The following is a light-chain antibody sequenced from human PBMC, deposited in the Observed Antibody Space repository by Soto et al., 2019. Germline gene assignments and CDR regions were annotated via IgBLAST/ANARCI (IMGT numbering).Light chain of an antibody. J-gene: IGKJ2*01. CDR3: QQRTKWPPGYT. CDR2: DAS. Sequence: EIVLTQSPATLSLSPGDRATVSCRASQSVGSYLAWYQHKRGQAPRLLIYDASNRAAGIPVRFSGSGSGTDFTLTISSLEPEDFAVYYCQQRTKWPPGYTFGQGTKLEIK. CDR1: QSVGSY. V-gene: IGKV3-11*01.